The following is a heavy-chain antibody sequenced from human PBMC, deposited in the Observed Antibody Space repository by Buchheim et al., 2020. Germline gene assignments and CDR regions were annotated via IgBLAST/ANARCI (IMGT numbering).Heavy chain of an antibody. J-gene: IGHJ5*02. V-gene: IGHV5-51*01. D-gene: IGHD3-3*01. CDR3: ARLMYYDSWSGYYSWFDP. Sequence: EVQLVQPGAEVKKPGESLKISCKGSGYSFTKYWIGWVRQMPGKGLEWMGIIYPGDSDTRYSPSFQGQVTISADKSITTAYLQWSSLKASDTAMYYCARLMYYDSWSGYYSWFDPWGQGTL. CDR2: IYPGDSDT. CDR1: GYSFTKYW.